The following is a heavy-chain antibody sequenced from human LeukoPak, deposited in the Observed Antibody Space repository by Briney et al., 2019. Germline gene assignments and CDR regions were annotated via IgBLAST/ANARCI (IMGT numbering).Heavy chain of an antibody. CDR1: GGSISSSSYY. V-gene: IGHV4-39*07. CDR3: ARGQRSPNWNYVPASKMYYFDY. J-gene: IGHJ4*02. CDR2: IYYSGST. Sequence: PSETLSLTCTVSGGSISSSSYYWGWIRQPPGKGLEWIGSIYYSGSTYYNPSLKSRITISVDTSKNQFSLKLSSVTAADTAVYYCARGQRSPNWNYVPASKMYYFDYWGQGTLVTVSS. D-gene: IGHD1-7*01.